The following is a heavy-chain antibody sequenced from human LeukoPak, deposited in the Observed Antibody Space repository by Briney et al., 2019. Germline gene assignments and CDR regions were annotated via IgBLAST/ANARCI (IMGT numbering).Heavy chain of an antibody. CDR2: ISAYNGDT. V-gene: IGHV1-18*01. CDR3: ARDYYGSGSYYAPFDY. CDR1: GYTFTSYG. J-gene: IGHJ4*02. D-gene: IGHD3-10*01. Sequence: ASVKVSCKASGYTFTSYGISWVRQAPGQGLEWMGWISAYNGDTNYAQKLQGRVTMTTDTSTSTAYMELRSLRSDDTAVYHCARDYYGSGSYYAPFDYWGQGTLVTVSS.